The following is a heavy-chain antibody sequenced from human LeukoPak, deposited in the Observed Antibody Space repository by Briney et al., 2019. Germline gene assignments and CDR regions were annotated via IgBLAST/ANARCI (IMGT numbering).Heavy chain of an antibody. CDR1: GGSFSGYY. CDR2: IYHSGST. D-gene: IGHD6-13*01. CDR3: AREGKWYSSSLSFDY. V-gene: IGHV4-34*01. Sequence: KSSETLSLTCGVYGGSFSGYYWTWIRQSPGKGLEWIGSIYHSGSTYYNPSLKSRVTISVDTSKNQFSLKLSSVTAADTAVYYCAREGKWYSSSLSFDYWGQGTLVTVSS. J-gene: IGHJ4*02.